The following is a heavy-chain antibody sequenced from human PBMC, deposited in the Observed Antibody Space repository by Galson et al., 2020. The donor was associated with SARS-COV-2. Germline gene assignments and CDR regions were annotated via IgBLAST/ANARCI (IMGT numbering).Heavy chain of an antibody. D-gene: IGHD3-9*01. J-gene: IGHJ6*02. CDR3: ARIGYDSLTGYHYGMDV. CDR2: IDWDDDK. CDR1: GFSLSTSGMC. V-gene: IGHV2-70*01. Sequence: SGPTLVKPTQTLTLTCTFSGFSLSTSGMCVSWIRQPPGKALEWLALIDWDDDKYYSTSLKTRLTISKDTSKNQVVLTMTNMDPVDTATYYCARIGYDSLTGYHYGMDVWGQGTTVTVSS.